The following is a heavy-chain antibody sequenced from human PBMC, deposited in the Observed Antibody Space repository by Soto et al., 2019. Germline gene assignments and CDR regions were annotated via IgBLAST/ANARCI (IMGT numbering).Heavy chain of an antibody. Sequence: QVQLVQSGAEVKKPGSSVKVSCKASGGTFSSYAISWVRQAPGQGLERMGGIIPIFGTANYAQKFQGRVTITADESTSTAYMELSSLRSEDTAVYYCATDDGEIVLVPAAPYYGMDVWGQGTTVTVSS. CDR2: IIPIFGTA. V-gene: IGHV1-69*12. CDR1: GGTFSSYA. CDR3: ATDDGEIVLVPAAPYYGMDV. D-gene: IGHD2-2*01. J-gene: IGHJ6*02.